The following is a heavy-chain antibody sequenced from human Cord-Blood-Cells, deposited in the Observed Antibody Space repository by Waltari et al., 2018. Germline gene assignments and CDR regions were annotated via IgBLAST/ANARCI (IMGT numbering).Heavy chain of an antibody. V-gene: IGHV1-3*01. D-gene: IGHD6-13*01. Sequence: QVQLVQSGAEVKKPGASVTVSCKASGYTFTSYAMHWLRQAPGQRLEWMGWINAGNGNTKYSQKFQGRVTITRDTSASTAYMELSSLRSEDTAVYYCARDGSSSWYYFDYWGQGTLVTVSS. CDR1: GYTFTSYA. CDR3: ARDGSSSWYYFDY. CDR2: INAGNGNT. J-gene: IGHJ4*02.